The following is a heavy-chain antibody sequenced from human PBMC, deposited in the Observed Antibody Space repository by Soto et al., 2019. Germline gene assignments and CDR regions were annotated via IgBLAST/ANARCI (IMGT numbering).Heavy chain of an antibody. D-gene: IGHD2-15*01. V-gene: IGHV1-18*01. Sequence: QVQLVQSGAEVKKPGASVKVSCEASGYTFTSYGISWVRQTPGQGLEWMGWISAYNGNTNYAQKLQGRVTMTTDTSTSTAYMELRSLRSDDTAVYYCARVDIVVVVAATFDYWGQGTLVTVSS. CDR1: GYTFTSYG. J-gene: IGHJ4*02. CDR2: ISAYNGNT. CDR3: ARVDIVVVVAATFDY.